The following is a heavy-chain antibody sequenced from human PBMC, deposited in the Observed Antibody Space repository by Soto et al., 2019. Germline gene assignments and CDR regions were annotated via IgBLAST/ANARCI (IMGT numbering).Heavy chain of an antibody. V-gene: IGHV3-48*02. CDR3: ARDLLGVVIHPYYYYGMDV. CDR1: GFTFSSYS. D-gene: IGHD3-3*01. J-gene: IGHJ6*02. Sequence: GGSLRLSCAASGFTFSSYSMNWVRQAPGKGLEWVSYISSSSSTIYYADSVKGRFTISRDNAKNSLYLQMNSLRDEDTAVYYCARDLLGVVIHPYYYYGMDVWGQGTTVTVSS. CDR2: ISSSSSTI.